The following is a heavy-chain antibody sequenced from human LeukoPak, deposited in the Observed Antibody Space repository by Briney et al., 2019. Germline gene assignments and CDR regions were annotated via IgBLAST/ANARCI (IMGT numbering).Heavy chain of an antibody. CDR3: ARGLITFGGVIMD. CDR2: MNPNSGNT. J-gene: IGHJ4*02. Sequence: ASVKVSCKASGYTFTSYDINWVRQATGQGLEWMGWMNPNSGNTGYAQKFQGRVTMTRNTSISTAYMELSSLRSDDTAVYYCARGLITFGGVIMDWGQGTLVTVSS. D-gene: IGHD3-16*02. CDR1: GYTFTSYD. V-gene: IGHV1-8*01.